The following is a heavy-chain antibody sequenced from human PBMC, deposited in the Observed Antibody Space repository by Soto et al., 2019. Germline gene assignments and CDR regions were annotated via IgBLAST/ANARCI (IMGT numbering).Heavy chain of an antibody. CDR1: GGSISSGGYY. D-gene: IGHD1-26*01. CDR2: IYYSGST. Sequence: QVQLQESGPGLVKPSETLSLTCTVSGGSISSGGYYWSWIREHPGKGLEWIGYIYYSGSTYYNPSLQSRVTLSVDTSKNQFSLKLSSVTAADTAMYYCARNSGSYSRFLNDWGQGTLVTVSS. V-gene: IGHV4-31*02. CDR3: ARNSGSYSRFLND. J-gene: IGHJ4*02.